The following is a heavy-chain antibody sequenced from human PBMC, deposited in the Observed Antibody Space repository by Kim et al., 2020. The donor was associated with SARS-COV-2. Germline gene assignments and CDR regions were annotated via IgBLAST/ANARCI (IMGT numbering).Heavy chain of an antibody. CDR1: GFTFSNAW. V-gene: IGHV3-15*01. CDR3: TGTQWLDYYFDY. J-gene: IGHJ4*02. CDR2: IKSKTDGGTT. Sequence: GGSLRLSCAASGFTFSNAWMSWVRQAPGKGLEWVGRIKSKTDGGTTDYAAPVKGRFTISRDDSKNTLYLQMNSLKTEDTAVYYCTGTQWLDYYFDYWGQGTLVTVSS. D-gene: IGHD6-19*01.